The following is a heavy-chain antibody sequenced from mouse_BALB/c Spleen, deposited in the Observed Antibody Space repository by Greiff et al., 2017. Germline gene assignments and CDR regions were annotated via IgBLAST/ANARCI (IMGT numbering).Heavy chain of an antibody. CDR1: GFTFSDYY. V-gene: IGHV5-4*02. J-gene: IGHJ4*01. CDR3: ARESTLYAMDY. Sequence: EVQRVESGGGLVKPGGSLKLSCAASGFTFSDYYMYWVRQTPEKRLEWVATISDGGSYTYYPDSVKGRFTISRDNAKNNLYLQMSSLKSEDTAMYYCARESTLYAMDYWGQGTSVTVSS. CDR2: ISDGGSYT.